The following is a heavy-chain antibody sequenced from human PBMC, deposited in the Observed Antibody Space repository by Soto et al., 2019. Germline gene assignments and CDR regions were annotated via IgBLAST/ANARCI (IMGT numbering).Heavy chain of an antibody. J-gene: IGHJ6*03. CDR2: IHYSGST. CDR1: SGSIRSYY. D-gene: IGHD3-9*01. Sequence: QVQLQESGPGLVKPSETLSLTCTVSSGSIRSYYWSWIRQPPGKGLEWIGYIHYSGSTNHNPSLKIRVTISADTSKNQFSLRLSSVSAADTAVYYCARQRYFDWSKDYYMDVWGKGTTVTVSS. V-gene: IGHV4-59*08. CDR3: ARQRYFDWSKDYYMDV.